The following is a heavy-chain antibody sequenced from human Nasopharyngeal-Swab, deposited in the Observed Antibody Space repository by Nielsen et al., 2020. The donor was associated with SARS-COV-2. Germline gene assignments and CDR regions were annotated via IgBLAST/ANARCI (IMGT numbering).Heavy chain of an antibody. CDR3: ARHPTIFGVVHTPYYFYIDV. J-gene: IGHJ6*03. CDR2: IDPSDSFT. Sequence: GGSLRLSCRGSGHSFSSYWITWVRQMPGKGLEWMGRIDPSDSFTTYNPSFQGHVTISADKSISTAYLQWGSLQASDTAVYYCARHPTIFGVVHTPYYFYIDVWGKGTTVTVSS. D-gene: IGHD3-3*01. CDR1: GHSFSSYW. V-gene: IGHV5-10-1*01.